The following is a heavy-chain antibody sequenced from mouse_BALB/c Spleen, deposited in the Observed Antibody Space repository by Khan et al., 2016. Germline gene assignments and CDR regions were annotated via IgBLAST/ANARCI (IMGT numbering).Heavy chain of an antibody. CDR3: ARDGNWDRAMDY. Sequence: EVQLQESGPGLVKPSQTVSLTCTVTGISITTGNYRWSWIRQFPGNKLEWIGYIYYSGTITYNPSLTSRTTITRDTSKNQFFLEMNSLTAEDSATYYCARDGNWDRAMDYWGQGTSVTVSS. D-gene: IGHD4-1*01. CDR2: IYYSGTI. CDR1: GISITTGNYR. V-gene: IGHV3-5*02. J-gene: IGHJ4*01.